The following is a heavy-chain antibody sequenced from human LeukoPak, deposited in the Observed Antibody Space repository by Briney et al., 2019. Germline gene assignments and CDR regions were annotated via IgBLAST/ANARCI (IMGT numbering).Heavy chain of an antibody. CDR1: GFTFSSYS. CDR3: ARVLDSYGLRAADY. D-gene: IGHD5-18*01. Sequence: TGGSLRLSCAASGFTFSSYSMNWVHQAPGKGLEWVSSISSSSSYIYYADSVKGRFTISRDNAKNSLYLQMNSLRAEDTAVYHCARVLDSYGLRAADYWGQGTLVTVSS. V-gene: IGHV3-21*01. CDR2: ISSSSSYI. J-gene: IGHJ4*02.